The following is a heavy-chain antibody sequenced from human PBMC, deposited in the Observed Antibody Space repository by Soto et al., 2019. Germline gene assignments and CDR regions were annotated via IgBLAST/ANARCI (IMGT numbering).Heavy chain of an antibody. Sequence: SETLSLTCTVRGGSISSYYWSWIRQPPGKGLEWIGYIYYSGSTNYNPSLKSRVTISVDTSKNQFSLKLSSVTAADTAVYYCARHRGLNWFAPWGQGTLVTVSS. CDR1: GGSISSYY. J-gene: IGHJ5*02. V-gene: IGHV4-59*08. CDR2: IYYSGST. CDR3: ARHRGLNWFAP.